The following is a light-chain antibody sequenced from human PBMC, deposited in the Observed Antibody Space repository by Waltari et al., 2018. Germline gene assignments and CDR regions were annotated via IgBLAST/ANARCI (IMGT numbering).Light chain of an antibody. CDR3: LSYTSSSTYV. CDR2: EVS. J-gene: IGLJ1*01. CDR1: SSDVGGYNY. Sequence: QSALTQPASVSGSPGQSITFSCTGTSSDVGGYNYVSWYQQHPGKVPKLMIYEVSNRPSGVSNRFSGSKSGNTASLTISGLQAEDEADYYCLSYTSSSTYVLGTGTKVTVL. V-gene: IGLV2-14*01.